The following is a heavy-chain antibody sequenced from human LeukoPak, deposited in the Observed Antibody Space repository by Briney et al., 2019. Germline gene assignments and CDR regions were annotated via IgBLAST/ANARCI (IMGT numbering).Heavy chain of an antibody. CDR3: ARERRYDFWSGYVFDY. CDR1: GGSISSGDYY. Sequence: PSETLSLTCTVSGGSISSGDYYWSWIRQPPGTGLEWIGYIYYSGSTYYNPSLKSRVTISADTSKNQFSLKLSSVTAADTAVYYCARERRYDFWSGYVFDYWGQGTLVTVSS. CDR2: IYYSGST. V-gene: IGHV4-30-4*08. D-gene: IGHD3/OR15-3a*01. J-gene: IGHJ4*02.